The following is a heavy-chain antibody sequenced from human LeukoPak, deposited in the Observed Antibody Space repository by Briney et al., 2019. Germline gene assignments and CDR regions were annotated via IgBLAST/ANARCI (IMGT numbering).Heavy chain of an antibody. CDR3: VKDYSTIAAAANPLFDY. D-gene: IGHD6-13*01. J-gene: IGHJ4*02. CDR1: GFTFSSYA. CDR2: ITGSGDTT. V-gene: IGHV3-23*01. Sequence: GGSLRLSCAASGFTFSSYAVTWVRQAPGKGLEWVAGITGSGDTTFYADSVRGRFTISRDNSKNTLYLQMHSLRAEDTAVYYCVKDYSTIAAAANPLFDYWGQGALVTVSS.